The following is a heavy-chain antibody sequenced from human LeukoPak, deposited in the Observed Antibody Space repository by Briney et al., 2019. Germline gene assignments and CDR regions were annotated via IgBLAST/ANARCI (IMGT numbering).Heavy chain of an antibody. CDR2: ISVYNGNT. V-gene: IGHV1-18*01. Sequence: ASVKVSCKASGYIFSSYGISWVRQAPGQGLEWMGWISVYNGNTNYAQKLQGRVTMTTDTSTSTAYMELRSLRSEDTAVYYCARPVCSGGSCYSYYYYGMDVWGQGTTVTVS. J-gene: IGHJ6*02. CDR3: ARPVCSGGSCYSYYYYGMDV. D-gene: IGHD2-15*01. CDR1: GYIFSSYG.